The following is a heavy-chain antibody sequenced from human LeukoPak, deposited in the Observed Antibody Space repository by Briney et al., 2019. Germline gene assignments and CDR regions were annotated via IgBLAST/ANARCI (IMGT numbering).Heavy chain of an antibody. CDR2: INWNGDNT. V-gene: IGHV3-20*04. J-gene: IGHJ3*02. D-gene: IGHD3-10*02. CDR1: GFTFEGYG. Sequence: GGSLRLSCAASGFTFEGYGMSWVRQAPGQGLEWVSGINWNGDNTGYADSVKGRFTISRDNAKNSLYLQMNSLRAEDTAFYYCARDLSDSYYVYAFDIWGQGTMVTVSS. CDR3: ARDLSDSYYVYAFDI.